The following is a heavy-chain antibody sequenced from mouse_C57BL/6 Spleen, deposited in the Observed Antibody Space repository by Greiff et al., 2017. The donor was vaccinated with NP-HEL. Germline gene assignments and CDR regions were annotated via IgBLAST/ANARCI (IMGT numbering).Heavy chain of an antibody. J-gene: IGHJ2*01. Sequence: QVQLQQSGAELVKPGASVKLSCKASGYTFTSYWMKWVKQRPGQGLEWIGEIDPSDSVTTYNQKFKGKATLTVDTSSSTAYMQLSSLTSEDAAVYYCARVTTVPHFDYWGQGTTLTVSS. CDR1: GYTFTSYW. CDR3: ARVTTVPHFDY. D-gene: IGHD1-1*01. CDR2: IDPSDSVT. V-gene: IGHV1-50*01.